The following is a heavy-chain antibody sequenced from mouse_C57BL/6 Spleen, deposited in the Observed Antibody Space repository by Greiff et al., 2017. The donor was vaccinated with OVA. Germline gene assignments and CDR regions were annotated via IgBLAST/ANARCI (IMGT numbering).Heavy chain of an antibody. J-gene: IGHJ2*01. CDR2: INYDGSST. Sequence: EVKLVESEGGLVQPGSSMKLSCTASGFTFSDYYMAWVRQVPEKGLEWVANINYDGSSTYYLDSLKSRFIISRDNAKNILYLQMSSLKSEDTATYYCARALPHYDGYPWGFDYWGQGTTLTVSS. CDR1: GFTFSDYY. CDR3: ARALPHYDGYPWGFDY. V-gene: IGHV5-16*01. D-gene: IGHD2-3*01.